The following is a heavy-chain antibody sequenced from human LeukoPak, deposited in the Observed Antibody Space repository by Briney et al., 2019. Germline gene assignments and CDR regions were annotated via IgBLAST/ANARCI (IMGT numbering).Heavy chain of an antibody. Sequence: SETLSLTCTVSGGSISSYYWSWIRQPPGKGLEWIGYIYYSGSTNYNPSLKSRVTISVDTSKNQFSLKLSSVTAADTAVYYCARGRGQTYAFDIWGQGTMVTVPS. CDR3: ARGRGQTYAFDI. CDR1: GGSISSYY. V-gene: IGHV4-59*08. J-gene: IGHJ3*02. CDR2: IYYSGST. D-gene: IGHD3-10*01.